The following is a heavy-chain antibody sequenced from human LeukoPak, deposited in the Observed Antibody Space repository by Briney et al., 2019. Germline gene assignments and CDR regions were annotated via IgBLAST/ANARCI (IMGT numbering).Heavy chain of an antibody. CDR2: ISSSNI. J-gene: IGHJ4*02. CDR1: GFSFSDYS. V-gene: IGHV3-48*01. Sequence: GGSLRLSCAASGFSFSDYSMNWVRQAPGKGLEWVSYISSSNIYYADSVKGRFTTSRDSAKNSLYLQMNSLRAEDTAVYYCARDFDFAFDYWGQGTLVTVSS. CDR3: ARDFDFAFDY.